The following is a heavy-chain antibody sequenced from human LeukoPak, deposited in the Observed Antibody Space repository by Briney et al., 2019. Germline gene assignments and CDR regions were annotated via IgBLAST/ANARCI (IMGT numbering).Heavy chain of an antibody. V-gene: IGHV3-21*01. CDR2: ISGSGDNT. J-gene: IGHJ4*02. CDR1: GFTFSNAW. CDR3: ARDRGPYYYDSSGSYYFDY. D-gene: IGHD3-22*01. Sequence: PGGSLRLSCAASGFTFSNAWMSWVRQAPGKGLEWVSAISGSGDNTYYADSVRGRFTISRDNAKNSLYLQMNILRAEDTAVYYCARDRGPYYYDSSGSYYFDYWGQGTLVTVSS.